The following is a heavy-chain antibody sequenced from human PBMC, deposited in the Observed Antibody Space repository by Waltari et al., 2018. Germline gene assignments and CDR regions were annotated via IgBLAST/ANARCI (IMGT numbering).Heavy chain of an antibody. J-gene: IGHJ4*02. Sequence: QVQLVQSGAEVKKPGSSVKVSCKASGGTFSSYAISWVRQAPGQGLEWMGGIIPIFGTANYAQKFQGRVTITADESTSTAYMELSSLRSEDTAVYYCATVRGHYDYIWGSLGDWGQGTLVTVSS. V-gene: IGHV1-69*13. CDR3: ATVRGHYDYIWGSLGD. D-gene: IGHD3-16*01. CDR1: GGTFSSYA. CDR2: IIPIFGTA.